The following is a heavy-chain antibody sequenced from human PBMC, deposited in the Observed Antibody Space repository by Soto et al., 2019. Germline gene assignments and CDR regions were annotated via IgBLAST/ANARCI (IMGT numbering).Heavy chain of an antibody. CDR3: ASGVVGATDFDY. D-gene: IGHD1-26*01. J-gene: IGHJ4*02. CDR1: GGTFNNYA. Sequence: QVQLVQSGAEVRKPGSSVKVSYKASGGTFNNYAFTWVRQAPGQGLEWVGGIIPLSGTPNYAQKFQGRVTITADKSTRTVHMELSSLRSEDTAMYYCASGVVGATDFDYWGQGTLVTVSS. V-gene: IGHV1-69*06. CDR2: IIPLSGTP.